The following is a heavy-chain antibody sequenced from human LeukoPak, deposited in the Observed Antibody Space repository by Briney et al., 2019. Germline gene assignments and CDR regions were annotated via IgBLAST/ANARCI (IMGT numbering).Heavy chain of an antibody. CDR1: GGSISSDY. CDR3: ARGYCSSTSCYAFDP. V-gene: IGHV4-4*07. Sequence: SETLSLTCTVSGGSISSDYWSWIRQPAGKGLEWIGRTYTTESTNYNPSLKSRVTISLDKSKNQFSLKLNSVTAADTAVYYCARGYCSSTSCYAFDPWGQGTLVTVSS. D-gene: IGHD2-2*01. CDR2: TYTTEST. J-gene: IGHJ5*02.